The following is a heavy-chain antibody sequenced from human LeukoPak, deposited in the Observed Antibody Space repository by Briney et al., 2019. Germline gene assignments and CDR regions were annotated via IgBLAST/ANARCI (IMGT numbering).Heavy chain of an antibody. D-gene: IGHD6-19*01. J-gene: IGHJ4*02. CDR1: GGSLSDHY. CDR2: INHSGET. CDR3: ARGQWLDNS. Sequence: SETLSLTCAVYGGSLSDHYWSWIRQPPGMGLEWIGEINHSGETKYNPSLKSRVAMSVDTSKNQFSLELGSVTAADTAMYYCARGQWLDNSWGQGTLVTVSS. V-gene: IGHV4-34*01.